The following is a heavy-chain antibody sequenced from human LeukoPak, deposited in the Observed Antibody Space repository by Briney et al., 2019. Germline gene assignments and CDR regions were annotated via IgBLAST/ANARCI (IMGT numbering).Heavy chain of an antibody. J-gene: IGHJ5*02. Sequence: SETLSLTCTVSGGSISSYYWSWIRQPPGKGLEWIWYLYYSGSTNYNPSLKSRVTISVDTSKNQFSLKLSSVTAADTAVYYCARDYYDSSGYGSYWFDPWGQGTLVTVSS. CDR3: ARDYYDSSGYGSYWFDP. D-gene: IGHD3-22*01. V-gene: IGHV4-59*01. CDR1: GGSISSYY. CDR2: LYYSGST.